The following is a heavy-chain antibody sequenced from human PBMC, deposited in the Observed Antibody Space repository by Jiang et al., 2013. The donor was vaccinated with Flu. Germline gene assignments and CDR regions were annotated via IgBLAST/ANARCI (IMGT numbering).Heavy chain of an antibody. Sequence: TNYWIAWVRQMPESLEWMGFIYPGDSDTRYSPSFQGQVTISADKSIRTAYLQWSSLKASDTAIFYCARIRRGSKSAIEFYFDYSGQGTLVTVSS. V-gene: IGHV5-51*01. CDR3: ARIRRGSKSAIEFYFDY. CDR1: TNYW. CDR2: IYPGDSDT. D-gene: IGHD3-10*01. J-gene: IGHJ4*02.